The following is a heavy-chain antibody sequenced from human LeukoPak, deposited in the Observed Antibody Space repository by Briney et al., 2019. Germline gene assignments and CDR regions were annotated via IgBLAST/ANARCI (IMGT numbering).Heavy chain of an antibody. D-gene: IGHD1-1*01. J-gene: IGHJ6*03. CDR1: GFTFDDYT. CDR3: AKGGTDYYYYYMDV. V-gene: IGHV3-23*01. Sequence: GGSLRLSCAASGFTFDDYTMHWVRQAPGKGLEWVSTISGNGVTTYYADSVKGRFTISRDNSKNTLYLQMNSLRAEDTAVYYCAKGGTDYYYYYMDVWGKGTTVTVSS. CDR2: ISGNGVTT.